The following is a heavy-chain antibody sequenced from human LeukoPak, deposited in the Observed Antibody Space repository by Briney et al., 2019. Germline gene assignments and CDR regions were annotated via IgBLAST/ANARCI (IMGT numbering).Heavy chain of an antibody. CDR1: GFTFDDYG. CDR2: INWNGGST. J-gene: IGHJ4*02. V-gene: IGHV3-20*04. D-gene: IGHD3-10*01. CDR3: ARDSRYYYGSGSYSY. Sequence: GGSLRLSCAASGFTFDDYGMSWVRQAPGKGQEWVSGINWNGGSTGYADSVKGRFTISRDNAKNSLYLQMNSLRAEDTALYYCARDSRYYYGSGSYSYWGQGTLVTVSS.